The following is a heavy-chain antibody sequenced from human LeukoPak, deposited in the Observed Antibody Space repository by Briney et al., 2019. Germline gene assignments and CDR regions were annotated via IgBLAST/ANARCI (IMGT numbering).Heavy chain of an antibody. CDR3: SMDLSGAHDY. CDR1: GFTFSSYW. CDR2: VNTDGRTT. Sequence: GGSLRLSCAASGFTFSSYWMHWVRHAPGKGLVWVSRVNTDGRTTNYADSVRGRFTISRDNTENTLYLQMNSLRVEDTAVYYCSMDLSGAHDYWGQGSVVTVSS. J-gene: IGHJ4*02. V-gene: IGHV3-74*01. D-gene: IGHD2-2*03.